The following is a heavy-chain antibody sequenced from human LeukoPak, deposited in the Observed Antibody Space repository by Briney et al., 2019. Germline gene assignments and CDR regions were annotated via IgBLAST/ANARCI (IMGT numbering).Heavy chain of an antibody. D-gene: IGHD6-13*01. CDR3: ARGAAAAGDAFDI. CDR1: GYTFISND. CDR2: MNPNNGNA. Sequence: ASVKASCKASGYTFISNDINWVRQATGQGLEWMGWMNPNNGNAGYAQKFQGRVTMTRDTSISTAYMELSSLRSEDTAVYYCARGAAAAGDAFDIWGEGTMVTVSS. V-gene: IGHV1-8*01. J-gene: IGHJ3*02.